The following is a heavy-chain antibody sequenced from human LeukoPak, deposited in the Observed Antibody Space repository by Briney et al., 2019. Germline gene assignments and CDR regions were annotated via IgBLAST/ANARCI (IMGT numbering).Heavy chain of an antibody. CDR3: ASNFFWSGQYFDY. Sequence: PGGSLRLSCAASGFTFSSYSMNWVRQAPGKGVAWVSYISSGSSTIYYADSVKGRFTISRDNAKNSLYLQMNSLRDEDTAVYYCASNFFWSGQYFDYWGQGTLVTVSS. V-gene: IGHV3-48*02. CDR1: GFTFSSYS. D-gene: IGHD3-3*01. CDR2: ISSGSSTI. J-gene: IGHJ4*02.